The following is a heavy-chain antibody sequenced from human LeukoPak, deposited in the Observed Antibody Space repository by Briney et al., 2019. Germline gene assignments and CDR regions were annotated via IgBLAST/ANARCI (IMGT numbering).Heavy chain of an antibody. D-gene: IGHD1-26*01. CDR3: ARDMSGRTAYFQH. CDR1: GYIFTDYY. V-gene: IGHV1-2*06. CDR2: INPNSGGT. J-gene: IGHJ1*01. Sequence: GASVKVSCKASGYIFTDYYIHWVRQAPGQGPEWMGRINPNSGGTNYAQKFQGRVTMTRDTSISTAYMELSRLRSDDTAVYYCARDMSGRTAYFQHWGQGTLVTVSS.